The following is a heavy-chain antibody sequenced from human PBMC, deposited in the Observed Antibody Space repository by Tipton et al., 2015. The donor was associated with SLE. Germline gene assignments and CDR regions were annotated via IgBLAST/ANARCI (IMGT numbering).Heavy chain of an antibody. J-gene: IGHJ4*02. CDR3: ARALQNYFDY. V-gene: IGHV3-30-3*01. CDR1: GFTFSSYA. CDR2: ISYDGSNK. Sequence: SLRLSCAASGFTFSSYAMHWVRQAPGKGLEWVAVISYDGSNKYYADSVKGRFTISRDNSKNTLYLQMNSLRAEDTAVYYCARALQNYFDYWGQGTLVTVSS.